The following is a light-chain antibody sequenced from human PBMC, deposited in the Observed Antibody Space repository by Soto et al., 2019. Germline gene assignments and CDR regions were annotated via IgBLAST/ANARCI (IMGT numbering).Light chain of an antibody. Sequence: QLVLTQSPSAFASLGASVKLTCNVSSGHSSYAIAWHQQQPEKGPRYLMKLNSDGSHSKGDGIPDRFSGSSSGAERYLTISSLQSEDEADYYCQTWGTGMVFGGGTKLTVL. V-gene: IGLV4-69*01. J-gene: IGLJ3*02. CDR3: QTWGTGMV. CDR2: LNSDGSH. CDR1: SGHSSYA.